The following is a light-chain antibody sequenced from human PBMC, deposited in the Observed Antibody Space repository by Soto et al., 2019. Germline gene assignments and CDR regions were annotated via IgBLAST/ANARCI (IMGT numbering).Light chain of an antibody. J-gene: IGLJ1*01. CDR1: SSNIGSNS. CDR2: RNN. V-gene: IGLV1-47*01. CDR3: ATWDDSLSGFV. Sequence: QPALTQARSVSGTPGQRVTISCSGSSSNIGSNSVYWYQHLTGTAPKLLIYRNNQRPSGVPDRISGSKSDTSASLAISGLRSEDEADYYCATWDDSLSGFVFGTGTKVTVL.